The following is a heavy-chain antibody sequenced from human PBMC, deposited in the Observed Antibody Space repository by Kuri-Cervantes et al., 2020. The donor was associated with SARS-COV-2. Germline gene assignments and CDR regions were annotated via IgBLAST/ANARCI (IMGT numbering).Heavy chain of an antibody. Sequence: GSLRLSCAVSGYSISSGYYWGWIRQPPGKGPEWIGSIYHSGSTYYNPSLKSRVTISVDTSKNQFSLKLSSVTAADTAVYYCARDGTPKSWGSAFDIWGQGTMVTVSS. J-gene: IGHJ3*02. CDR1: GYSISSGYY. CDR2: IYHSGST. D-gene: IGHD7-27*01. V-gene: IGHV4-38-2*02. CDR3: ARDGTPKSWGSAFDI.